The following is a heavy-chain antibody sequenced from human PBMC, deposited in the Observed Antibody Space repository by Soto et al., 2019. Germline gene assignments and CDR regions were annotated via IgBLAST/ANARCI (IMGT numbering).Heavy chain of an antibody. D-gene: IGHD2-21*02. V-gene: IGHV2-5*02. CDR2: IYWDDDK. CDR3: IQSRCGGDCLQSSASHYYYGMDV. J-gene: IGHJ6*02. Sequence: QITLKESGPTLVKPTQTLTLTCIFSGFSLSTSGVGVGWIRQPPGKALEWLALIYWDDDKRYSPSLRSRLTITKDTSKNQVVLTMTNMDPVATATYHCIQSRCGGDCLQSSASHYYYGMDVWGQGTTVTVSS. CDR1: GFSLSTSGVG.